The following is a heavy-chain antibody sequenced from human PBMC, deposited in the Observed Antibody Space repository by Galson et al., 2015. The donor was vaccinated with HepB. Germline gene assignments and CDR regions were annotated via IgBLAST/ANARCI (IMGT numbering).Heavy chain of an antibody. Sequence: SLRLSCAASGFIFSNYAISWVRQAPGKGLEWVSGISGSGGRTYYADSVKGWFTISRDNSKNTLHLQMNSLRADDTAVYYCAKRVSTIFGEDGYWGQGTLVTVSS. D-gene: IGHD3-3*01. CDR1: GFIFSNYA. CDR2: ISGSGGRT. CDR3: AKRVSTIFGEDGY. J-gene: IGHJ4*02. V-gene: IGHV3-23*01.